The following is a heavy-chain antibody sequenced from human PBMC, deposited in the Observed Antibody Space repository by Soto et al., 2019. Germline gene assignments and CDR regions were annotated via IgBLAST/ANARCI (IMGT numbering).Heavy chain of an antibody. D-gene: IGHD3-3*01. CDR1: GFSLSTSGVG. CDR2: IYWDDDK. V-gene: IGHV2-5*02. Sequence: GSGTTLVNPTQTLTLTCTFSGFSLSTSGVGVGWIRQSPGKAPEWLALIYWDDDKRYSPSLKSRLTITKDTSKNQVVLTMANLDPADTATYYCAHRVLRTVFGLVTTTAIYFDFWGQGTPVTVSS. J-gene: IGHJ4*02. CDR3: AHRVLRTVFGLVTTTAIYFDF.